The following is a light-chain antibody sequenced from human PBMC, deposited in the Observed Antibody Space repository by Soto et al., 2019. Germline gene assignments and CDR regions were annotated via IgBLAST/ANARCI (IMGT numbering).Light chain of an antibody. V-gene: IGKV3-20*01. CDR1: ERVSGTY. CDR2: GAS. CDR3: QQYRHSRT. J-gene: IGKJ1*01. Sequence: EIVLTQSPGTLSLSPGERATLSCRASERVSGTYLAWYQQKPGQAPRLLIYGASSRATGIPDRFTGSGSGTDFTLTISRLEPEDFAVDYCQQYRHSRTFGHGTKVEIK.